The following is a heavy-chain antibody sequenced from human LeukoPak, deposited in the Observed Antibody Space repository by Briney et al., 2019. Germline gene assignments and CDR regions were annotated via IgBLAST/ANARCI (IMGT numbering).Heavy chain of an antibody. CDR1: GYTFTGYY. J-gene: IGHJ4*02. CDR2: INPNSGGT. Sequence: ASVKVSCKASGYTFTGYYMHWVRQAPGQGLEWMGWINPNSGGTNYAQKFQGRVTITADESTSTAYMELSRLRSDDTAVYYCAREAAAVDYWGQGTLVTVSS. D-gene: IGHD6-13*01. V-gene: IGHV1-2*02. CDR3: AREAAAVDY.